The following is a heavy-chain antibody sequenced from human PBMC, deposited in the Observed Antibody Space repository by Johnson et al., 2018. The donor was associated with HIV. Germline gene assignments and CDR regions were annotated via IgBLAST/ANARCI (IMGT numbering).Heavy chain of an antibody. CDR1: GFNFSTYD. J-gene: IGHJ3*02. CDR3: PRERRGGALDI. CDR2: IGSADDT. Sequence: VQLVESGGGLVQPGGSLRLSCSTSGFNFSTYDMHWVRQPTGKGLEWVSAIGSADDTYYPGSVKGRFTISRENAKKSLYLQMNSLRAGDTAVYYCPRERRGGALDIWGPGTMFTVSS. V-gene: IGHV3-13*01. D-gene: IGHD3-10*01.